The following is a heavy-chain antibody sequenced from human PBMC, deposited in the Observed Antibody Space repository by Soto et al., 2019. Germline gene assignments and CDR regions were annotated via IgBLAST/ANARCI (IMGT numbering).Heavy chain of an antibody. J-gene: IGHJ4*02. CDR2: IFYSGST. Sequence: QVQLQESGPGLVKPSQTLSLTCTVSGGSISSGGYYWSWIRQHPGKGLEWIGYIFYSGSTYYNPSLTSRVTISVDTAKNQFSLQLSSVTAADTAVYYCARAPGDYFDYWGQGTLVTVSS. CDR3: ARAPGDYFDY. CDR1: GGSISSGGYY. V-gene: IGHV4-31*03.